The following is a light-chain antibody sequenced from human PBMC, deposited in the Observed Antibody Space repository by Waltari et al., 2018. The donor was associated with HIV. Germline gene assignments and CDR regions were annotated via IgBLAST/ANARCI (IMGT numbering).Light chain of an antibody. CDR3: GTWDSSLSVWL. CDR1: SSNIGINY. Sequence: QSVLTQPPSVSAAPGQKVTISCSGSSSNIGINYVSWYRQLPGTAPKLLIYDNDKRPSGIPDRFSDSKSGTSATLGITGLQTGDEADYYCGTWDSSLSVWLFGGGTKLTVL. V-gene: IGLV1-51*01. CDR2: DND. J-gene: IGLJ3*02.